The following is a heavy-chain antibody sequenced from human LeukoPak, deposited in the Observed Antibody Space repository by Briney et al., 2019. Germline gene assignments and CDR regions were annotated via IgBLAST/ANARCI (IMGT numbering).Heavy chain of an antibody. Sequence: SETLSLTCTVSGGSISSYYWSWIRQPAGKGLEWIGRIYTSGSTNYNPPLKSRVTMSVDTSKNQFSLKLSSVTAADTAVYYCARDRSRYSGSSALDYWGQGTLVTVSS. D-gene: IGHD1-26*01. CDR2: IYTSGST. CDR3: ARDRSRYSGSSALDY. CDR1: GGSISSYY. V-gene: IGHV4-4*07. J-gene: IGHJ4*02.